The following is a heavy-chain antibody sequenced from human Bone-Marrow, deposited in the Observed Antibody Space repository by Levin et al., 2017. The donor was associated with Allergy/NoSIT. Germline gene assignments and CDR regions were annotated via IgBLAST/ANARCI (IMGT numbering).Heavy chain of an antibody. V-gene: IGHV3-7*03. D-gene: IGHD3-10*01. CDR3: AREVRGVFDY. Sequence: GGSLRLSCAASGFTFTSHWMSWVRQAPGKGLEWVANIKQDGSEKNYVDSVKGRLTISRDNAKNSLYLQMNSLRAEDTAVYYCAREVRGVFDYWGRGTLVTVAS. CDR2: IKQDGSEK. CDR1: GFTFTSHW. J-gene: IGHJ4*02.